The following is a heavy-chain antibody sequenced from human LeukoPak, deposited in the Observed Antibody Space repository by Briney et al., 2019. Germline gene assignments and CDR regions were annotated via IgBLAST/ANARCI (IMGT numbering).Heavy chain of an antibody. CDR3: ARTPDFFFYGMDV. D-gene: IGHD3-3*01. Sequence: GGSLRLSCAASGFTVRSNYMSWVRQAPGKGLEWVSVIYSGGNTYYADSVKGRFTISRDTSKNTLYLQMSSLRAEDTAVYYCARTPDFFFYGMDVWGQGTTVTVSS. V-gene: IGHV3-53*01. CDR1: GFTVRSNY. CDR2: IYSGGNT. J-gene: IGHJ6*02.